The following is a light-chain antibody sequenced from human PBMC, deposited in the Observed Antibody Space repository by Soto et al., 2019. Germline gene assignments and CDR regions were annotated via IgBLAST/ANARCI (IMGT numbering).Light chain of an antibody. J-gene: IGLJ1*01. CDR1: SSDVSAYDY. Sequence: QSALTQPASVSGSPGQSITISCTGTSSDVSAYDYVSWFQQYPGKAPKLIISEVSNRPSGVSNRFSGSKSGNAASLTISGLQAEDEAEYFCFSFTTSWTHVFGTGTKLTVL. CDR3: FSFTTSWTHV. CDR2: EVS. V-gene: IGLV2-14*03.